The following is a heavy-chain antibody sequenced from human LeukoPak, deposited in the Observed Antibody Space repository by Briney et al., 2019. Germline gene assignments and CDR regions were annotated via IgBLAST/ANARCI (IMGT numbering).Heavy chain of an antibody. CDR2: INHSGST. CDR1: GGSFSGYY. V-gene: IGHV4-34*01. CDR3: ARGRIAARPVPIDY. Sequence: PSETLSLTCAVYGGSFSGYYWSWIRQPPGKGLEWIGEINHSGSTNYNPSLKSRVTISVDTSKDQFSLKLSSVTAADTAVYYCARGRIAARPVPIDYWGQGTLVTVSS. J-gene: IGHJ4*02. D-gene: IGHD6-6*01.